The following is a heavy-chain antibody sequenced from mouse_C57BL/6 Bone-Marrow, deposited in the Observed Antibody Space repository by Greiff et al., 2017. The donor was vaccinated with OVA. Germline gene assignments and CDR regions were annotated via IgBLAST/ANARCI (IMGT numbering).Heavy chain of an antibody. J-gene: IGHJ3*01. CDR3: TVHYYGSSYFWFAY. CDR2: IRLKSDNYAT. CDR1: GFTFSNYW. D-gene: IGHD1-1*01. V-gene: IGHV6-3*01. Sequence: EVQLQESGGGLVQPGGSMKLSCVASGFTFSNYWMNWVRQSPEKGLEWVAQIRLKSDNYATHYAESVKGRFTISRDDSKSSVYLQMNNLRAEDTGIYYCTVHYYGSSYFWFAYWGQGTLVTVSA.